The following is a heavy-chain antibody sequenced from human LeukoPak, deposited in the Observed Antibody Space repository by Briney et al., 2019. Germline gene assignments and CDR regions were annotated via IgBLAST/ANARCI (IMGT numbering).Heavy chain of an antibody. CDR1: GFTFSSYW. J-gene: IGHJ5*02. D-gene: IGHD1-26*01. Sequence: GGSLRLSCAASGFTFSSYWMSWVRQAPGEGLEWVANIKQDGSEKYYVDSVKGRFTISRDNAKNSLYLQMNSLRAEDTAVYYCARVGSGSYFWFDPWGQGTLVTVSS. CDR3: ARVGSGSYFWFDP. CDR2: IKQDGSEK. V-gene: IGHV3-7*01.